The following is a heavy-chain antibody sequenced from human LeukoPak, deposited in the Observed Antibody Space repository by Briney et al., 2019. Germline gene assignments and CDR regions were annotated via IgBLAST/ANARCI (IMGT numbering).Heavy chain of an antibody. D-gene: IGHD1-26*01. CDR1: GYTLTELS. CDR2: FYPEDGET. CDR3: ATSGSTAGRYFYAMDV. Sequence: ASVKVSCKVSGYTLTELSMHWVRQAPGKGLEWMGGFYPEDGETIYAQKFQGRVTMTEDTSTDTAYMELSSLKSEDTAVYYCATSGSTAGRYFYAMDVWGQGTTVTVSS. V-gene: IGHV1-24*01. J-gene: IGHJ6*02.